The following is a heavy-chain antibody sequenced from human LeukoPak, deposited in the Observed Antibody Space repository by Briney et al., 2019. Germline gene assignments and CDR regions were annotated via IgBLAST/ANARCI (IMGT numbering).Heavy chain of an antibody. V-gene: IGHV3-74*01. CDR2: NNGDGSGT. J-gene: IGHJ5*02. Sequence: GGSLSLSCAASGFTFSNSWMHGVRQVPGKELVCVSRNNGDGSGTSYADSVRGRFPISRDNAKNTLYLQMNSLRAEDTAVYYCARDPGYCASALCYAGIRFDPWGQGTLVTVSS. CDR3: ARDPGYCASALCYAGIRFDP. D-gene: IGHD2-15*01. CDR1: GFTFSNSW.